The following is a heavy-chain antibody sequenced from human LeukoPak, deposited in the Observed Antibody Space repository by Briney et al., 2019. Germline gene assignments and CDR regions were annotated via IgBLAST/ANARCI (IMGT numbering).Heavy chain of an antibody. CDR2: IKQDGSEK. J-gene: IGHJ4*02. Sequence: PGGSLRLSCAASGFTFSSYWMSWVRQAPGKGLEWVANIKQDGSEKYYVDSVKGRFTISRDNAKNSLYLQMNSLRAEDTALYYCAKDAHLRTGYFDYWGQGTLVTVSS. CDR1: GFTFSSYW. CDR3: AKDAHLRTGYFDY. V-gene: IGHV3-7*03. D-gene: IGHD3/OR15-3a*01.